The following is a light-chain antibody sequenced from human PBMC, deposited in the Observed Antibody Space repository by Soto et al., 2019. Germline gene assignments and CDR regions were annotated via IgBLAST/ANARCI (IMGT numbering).Light chain of an antibody. J-gene: IGLJ3*02. CDR2: RNN. V-gene: IGLV1-47*01. CDR1: SSNIGSNF. CDR3: ATWDDTLSGWV. Sequence: QSALTQPPSASGPPGQGVTISCSGTSSNIGSNFVYWYYQIPGTAPQLLLFRNNQRPSGVPDRFSGFNSGTSASLDISGLRPEDEADYYCATWDDTLSGWVFGGGTELTVL.